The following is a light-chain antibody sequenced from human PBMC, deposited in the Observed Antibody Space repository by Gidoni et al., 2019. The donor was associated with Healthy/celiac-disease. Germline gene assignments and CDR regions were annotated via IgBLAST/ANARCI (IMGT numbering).Light chain of an antibody. CDR2: DAS. V-gene: IGKV1-33*01. CDR3: QQYDNRRT. J-gene: IGKJ2*01. Sequence: DIQMTQSPSSLSASVGDRVTITCQASQDISNYVNWYQQKPGKAPKLLIYDASNLETGVPSRFSGSGSGTDFTFTISSLQPEDIATYYCQQYDNRRTFGQGTKLEIK. CDR1: QDISNY.